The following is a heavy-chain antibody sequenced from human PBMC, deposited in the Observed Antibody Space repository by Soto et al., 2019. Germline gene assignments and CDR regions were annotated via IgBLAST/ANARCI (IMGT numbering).Heavy chain of an antibody. Sequence: QVQLVQSGAEVKKPGASVKVSCKASGYTFTSYDINWVRQATGQGLEWMGWMNPNRGNTGYAQKFQGRVTMTRNTSISTAYMELSSLRSEDTAVYYCARIPIVSGWTDYWYFDLWGRGTLVTVSS. V-gene: IGHV1-8*01. D-gene: IGHD6-19*01. J-gene: IGHJ2*01. CDR1: GYTFTSYD. CDR3: ARIPIVSGWTDYWYFDL. CDR2: MNPNRGNT.